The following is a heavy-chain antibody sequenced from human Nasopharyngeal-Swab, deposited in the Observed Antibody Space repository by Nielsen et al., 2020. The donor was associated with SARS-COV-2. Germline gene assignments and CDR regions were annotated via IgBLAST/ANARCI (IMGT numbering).Heavy chain of an antibody. CDR3: ARDLYYGDSYYFDY. V-gene: IGHV7-4-1*02. J-gene: IGHJ4*02. CDR1: GYTFTNYV. D-gene: IGHD4-17*01. Sequence: ASVKVSCKASGYTFTNYVMNWVRQAPGQGLEWMGWINTNTGNPTYAQGFTGRFVFSLDTSVSTAYPRISSLKAEDTAMYYCARDLYYGDSYYFDYWGQGTLVTVSS. CDR2: INTNTGNP.